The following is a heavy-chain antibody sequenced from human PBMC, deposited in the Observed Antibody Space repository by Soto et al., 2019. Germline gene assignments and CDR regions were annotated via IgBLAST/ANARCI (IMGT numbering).Heavy chain of an antibody. J-gene: IGHJ6*02. D-gene: IGHD2-21*02. CDR2: IIPILGIT. CDR1: AGTFSSYT. CDR3: AREGDVPYYYYGMDV. Sequence: EASVKVSCKASAGTFSSYTISWVRQAPGQGLEWMGRIIPILGITTYAQRFLGRVTMTSDTSTSTVYMEVSSLRSEDTAVYYCAREGDVPYYYYGMDVWGQGTTVTVSS. V-gene: IGHV1-69*04.